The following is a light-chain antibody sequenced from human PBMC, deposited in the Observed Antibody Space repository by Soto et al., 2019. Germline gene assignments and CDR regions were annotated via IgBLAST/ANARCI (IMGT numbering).Light chain of an antibody. Sequence: QSALTQPRSVSGSPGQSVTISCTGTSSDVGGYNYVSWYQQHPGKAPKLMIYDVGKRPSGVPDRFSGSKSDNTASLTISGLHAEDEADYSCCSYAGSHTRVSGTGTKVTVL. CDR2: DVG. J-gene: IGLJ1*01. CDR1: SSDVGGYNY. CDR3: CSYAGSHTRV. V-gene: IGLV2-11*01.